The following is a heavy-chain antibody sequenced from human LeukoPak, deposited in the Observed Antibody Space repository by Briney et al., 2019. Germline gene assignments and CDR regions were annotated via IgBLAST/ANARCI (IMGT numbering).Heavy chain of an antibody. CDR2: IYYSGSA. D-gene: IGHD6-19*01. CDR3: ARVRGSGWPRGWFDP. Sequence: PSETLSLTCTVSGGSISSYYWSWIRQPPGKGLEWIGYIYYSGSANYNPSLQSRVTISVDTTKNQFSLKLTSVTAADTAVYHCARVRGSGWPRGWFDPWGQGTLVTVFS. V-gene: IGHV4-59*01. J-gene: IGHJ5*02. CDR1: GGSISSYY.